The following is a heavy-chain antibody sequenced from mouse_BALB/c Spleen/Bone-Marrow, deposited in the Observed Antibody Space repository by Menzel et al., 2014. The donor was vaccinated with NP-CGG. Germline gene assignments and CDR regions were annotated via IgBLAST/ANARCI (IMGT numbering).Heavy chain of an antibody. V-gene: IGHV2-4-1*01. CDR2: IWSGGST. Sequence: VKVEESGPGLVQPSQSLSITCTVSGFSLTSYGVHWVRQSPGKGLEWLGVIWSGGSTDYNAAFISRLSISKDNSKSQVFFKMNSLQADDTAIYYCARTTLYKGYFDYWGQGTTLTVSS. J-gene: IGHJ2*01. CDR1: GFSLTSYG. D-gene: IGHD1-3*01. CDR3: ARTTLYKGYFDY.